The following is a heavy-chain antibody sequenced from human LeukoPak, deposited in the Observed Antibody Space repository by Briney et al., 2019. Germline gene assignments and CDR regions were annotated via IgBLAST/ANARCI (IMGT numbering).Heavy chain of an antibody. CDR1: GGSFSGHS. CDR2: VIHGGST. V-gene: IGHV4-34*01. CDR3: ARGREDFILVPGTKRKSYYMDV. Sequence: PSETLSLTCAVYGGSFSGHSWSWIRQPPGKGLEWIGEVIHGGSTNYNPSLKSRVIISLDTSKNQFSLKLRSVTAADTAVYYCARGREDFILVPGTKRKSYYMDVWGKGTTVTVSS. J-gene: IGHJ6*03. D-gene: IGHD2-2*01.